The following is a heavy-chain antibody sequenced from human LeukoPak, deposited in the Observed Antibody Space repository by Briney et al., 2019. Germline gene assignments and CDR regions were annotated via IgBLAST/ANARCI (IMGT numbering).Heavy chain of an antibody. CDR1: GFTFSSYS. J-gene: IGHJ4*02. D-gene: IGHD3-3*01. V-gene: IGHV3-48*04. CDR2: ISSSSSTI. CDR3: ARGGIITIFGVVPHPFDY. Sequence: GGSLRLSCAASGFTFSSYSMNWVRQAPGKGLEWVSYISSSSSTIYYADSVKGRFTISRDNAKNSLYLQMNSLRAEDTAAYYCARGGIITIFGVVPHPFDYWGQGTLVTVSS.